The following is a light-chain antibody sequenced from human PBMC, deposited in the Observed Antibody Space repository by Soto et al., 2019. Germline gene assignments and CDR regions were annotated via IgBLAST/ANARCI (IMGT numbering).Light chain of an antibody. V-gene: IGKV3-11*01. CDR1: QTIRGL. J-gene: IGKJ5*01. CDR2: DTS. CDR3: QQRHNWPIT. Sequence: EIVLTQSPATLSLSPGERATLSGRASQTIRGLLAWYQHRPGQAPRLLIYDTSNRATGIPARFSGSGSGTDFTLTISSLEPADFGVYYCQQRHNWPITFGQGTRLEIK.